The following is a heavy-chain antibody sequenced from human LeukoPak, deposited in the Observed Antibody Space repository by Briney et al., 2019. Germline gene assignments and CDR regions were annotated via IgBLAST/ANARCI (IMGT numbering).Heavy chain of an antibody. J-gene: IGHJ4*02. CDR1: GFTFSSYA. CDR3: AKERGGQWLVRVVDY. D-gene: IGHD6-19*01. Sequence: PGGSLRPSCAASGFTFSSYAMSWVRQAPGKGLEWVSAISGSGGSTYYADSVKGRFTISRDNSKNTLYLQMNSLRAEDTAVYYCAKERGGQWLVRVVDYWGQGTLVTVSS. CDR2: ISGSGGST. V-gene: IGHV3-23*01.